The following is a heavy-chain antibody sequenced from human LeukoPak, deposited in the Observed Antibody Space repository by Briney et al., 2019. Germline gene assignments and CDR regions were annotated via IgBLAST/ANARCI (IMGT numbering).Heavy chain of an antibody. CDR1: GGSISSYY. CDR2: IYTSGST. V-gene: IGHV4-4*07. Sequence: SETQSLTCTVSGGSISSYYWRWIRQPAGKGLEWIGRIYTSGSTNYNPSLKSRVTMSVDTSKNQFSLKLSSVTAADTAVYYCARETILEWFGGYYYYYMDVWGKGTTVTVSS. CDR3: ARETILEWFGGYYYYYMDV. J-gene: IGHJ6*03. D-gene: IGHD3-3*01.